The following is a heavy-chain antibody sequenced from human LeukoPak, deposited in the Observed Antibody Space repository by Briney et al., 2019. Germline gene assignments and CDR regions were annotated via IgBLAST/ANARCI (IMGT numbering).Heavy chain of an antibody. Sequence: SVKVSCKASGGTFSSYTISWVRQAPGQGLEWMGRIIPILGIANYAQKFQGRVTMTTDTSTSTAYMELRSLRSDDTAVYYCARDFGVAARHFDYWGQGTLVTVSS. D-gene: IGHD6-6*01. CDR2: IIPILGIA. V-gene: IGHV1-69*04. CDR1: GGTFSSYT. J-gene: IGHJ4*02. CDR3: ARDFGVAARHFDY.